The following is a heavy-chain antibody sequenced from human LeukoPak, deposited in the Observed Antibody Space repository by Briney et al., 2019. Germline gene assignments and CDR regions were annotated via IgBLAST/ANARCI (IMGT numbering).Heavy chain of an antibody. D-gene: IGHD3-9*01. CDR3: ARGNILSGYCFDF. J-gene: IGHJ4*02. Sequence: TSETLSLTCAVYGGSISGYSWSWIRQPPGKGLEWVGEIHYTGGTSYNPSLKSRATISIDTSKNQLSLKLSSVTAADTAVYYCARGNILSGYCFDFWGQGALVTVSS. CDR1: GGSISGYS. V-gene: IGHV4-34*01. CDR2: IHYTGGT.